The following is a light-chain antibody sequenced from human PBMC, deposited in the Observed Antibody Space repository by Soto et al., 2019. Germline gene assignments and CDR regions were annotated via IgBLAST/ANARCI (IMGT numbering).Light chain of an antibody. V-gene: IGKV1-5*03. CDR3: QQYNSYSPG. CDR1: QSISSW. CDR2: KAS. J-gene: IGKJ4*01. Sequence: DIQMTQSPSTLSASVGDRVTITCRASQSISSWLAWYQQKPGKAPKLLIYKASSLESGVPSRFIGSGSVTEFTLTISSLQPDDFATYYCQQYNSYSPGFGGGTKVEIK.